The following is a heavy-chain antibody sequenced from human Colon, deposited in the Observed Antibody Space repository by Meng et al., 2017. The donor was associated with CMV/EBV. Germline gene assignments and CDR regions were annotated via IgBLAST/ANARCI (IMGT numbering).Heavy chain of an antibody. CDR1: GGSTNNAQSY. J-gene: IGHJ5*02. CDR3: VHFYHDVSAAPYSGSNWFDP. Sequence: LRLSCSVSGGSTNNAQSYWGWIRQFPGKGLEWIGYRHYSGTTYYNQSLKSRLFISIDTSKNNFSMRLNSVTAADTAVYYCVHFYHDVSAAPYSGSNWFDPWGQGLLVTVSS. CDR2: RHYSGTT. D-gene: IGHD2-15*01. V-gene: IGHV4-31*03.